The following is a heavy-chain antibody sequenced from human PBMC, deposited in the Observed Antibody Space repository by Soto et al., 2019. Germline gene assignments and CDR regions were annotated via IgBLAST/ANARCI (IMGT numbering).Heavy chain of an antibody. V-gene: IGHV1-58*01. CDR2: IVVGSGNT. J-gene: IGHJ4*02. CDR3: AAEPIGGSYYPFDY. D-gene: IGHD1-26*01. CDR1: GFTFTSSA. Sequence: GASVKVSCKASGFTFTSSAVQWVRQARGQRLEWIGWIVVGSGNTNYAQKFQERVTITRDMSTSTAYMELSSLRSEDTAVYYCAAEPIGGSYYPFDYWGQGTLVTVSS.